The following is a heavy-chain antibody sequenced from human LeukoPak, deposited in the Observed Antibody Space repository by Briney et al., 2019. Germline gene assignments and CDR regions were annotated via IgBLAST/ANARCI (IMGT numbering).Heavy chain of an antibody. CDR3: AKDMVRGVVDY. V-gene: IGHV3-74*01. CDR1: GFTFSAYW. CDR2: INPDGSAT. D-gene: IGHD3-10*01. Sequence: PGGSLRLSCAASGFTFSAYWMHWVRQAPGKGLVGVSLINPDGSATFYADSVKGRFTISRDNTKNTLYLQMNSLRAEDTAVYYCAKDMVRGVVDYWGQGTLVTVSS. J-gene: IGHJ4*02.